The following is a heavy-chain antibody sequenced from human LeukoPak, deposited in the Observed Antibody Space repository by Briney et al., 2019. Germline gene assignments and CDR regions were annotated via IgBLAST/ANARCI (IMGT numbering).Heavy chain of an antibody. CDR3: TSRRTDYSNTIIDY. Sequence: GGSLRLSCAASGFTFSGSAMHWVRQASGKGLEWVGRIRSKANSYATAYAASVKGRFTISRDDSKSTAYLQMNSLKTEDTAVYYCTSRRTDYSNTIIDYWGQGTLVTVSS. J-gene: IGHJ4*02. CDR1: GFTFSGSA. CDR2: IRSKANSYAT. V-gene: IGHV3-73*01. D-gene: IGHD4-11*01.